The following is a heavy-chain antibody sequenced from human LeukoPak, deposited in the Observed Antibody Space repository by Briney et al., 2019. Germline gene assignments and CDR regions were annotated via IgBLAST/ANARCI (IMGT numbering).Heavy chain of an antibody. CDR2: IDPNDGST. V-gene: IGHV1-46*01. CDR3: ARGYPLDWNYFDY. CDR1: GYTFISYY. D-gene: IGHD3/OR15-3a*01. J-gene: IGHJ4*02. Sequence: ASVKVSCKASGYTFISYYLHWVRQAPGQGPEWIGKIDPNDGSTSYAQKFQGRVTMTRDTSTSTVYMELSSLRSEDTAVYYCARGYPLDWNYFDYWGQGTLVTVSS.